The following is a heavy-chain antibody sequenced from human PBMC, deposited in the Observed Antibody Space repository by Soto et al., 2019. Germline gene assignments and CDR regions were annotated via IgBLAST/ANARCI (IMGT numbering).Heavy chain of an antibody. V-gene: IGHV1-18*01. CDR3: VRVFPPLRGALLYGDSTAYYYNRMNV. J-gene: IGHJ6*02. CDR2: ISAYNGNT. D-gene: IGHD4-17*01. Sequence: SEEVASRVSGYTLTNYDNSWVRHPPGQALEWMGWISAYNGNTNCEQKLLGRFTMTTDTPTSTAYMELICLGSDDTVEYYCVRVFPPLRGALLYGDSTAYYYNRMNVWAQGTTVTV. CDR1: GYTLTNYD.